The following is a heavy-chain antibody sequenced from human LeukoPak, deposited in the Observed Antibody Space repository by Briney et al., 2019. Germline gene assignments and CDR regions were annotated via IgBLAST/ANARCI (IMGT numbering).Heavy chain of an antibody. CDR2: IYHSGST. D-gene: IGHD3-10*01. J-gene: IGHJ4*02. CDR3: ARRGTMVRKIDY. V-gene: IGHV4-38-2*01. CDR1: GYSISSGYY. Sequence: PSETLSLTCAVSGYSISSGYYWGWIRQPPGKGLERIGSIYHSGSTYYNPSLKSRVTISVDTSKNQFSLKLSSVTAADTAVYYCARRGTMVRKIDYWGQGTLVTVSS.